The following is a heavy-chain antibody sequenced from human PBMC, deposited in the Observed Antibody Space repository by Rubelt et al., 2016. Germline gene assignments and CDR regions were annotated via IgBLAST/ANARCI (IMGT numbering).Heavy chain of an antibody. Sequence: QVQLVQSGAEVKKPGASVKVSCKASGYTFTSYGISWVRQAPGHGLEWMGWISAYNGNKNYAQKLQGIVTMTTDTSTSTAYMELRSLRSDDTAVYYCARVEYYYDSSGYSDYWGQGTLVAVSS. CDR2: ISAYNGNK. D-gene: IGHD3-22*01. CDR1: GYTFTSYG. CDR3: ARVEYYYDSSGYSDY. J-gene: IGHJ4*02. V-gene: IGHV1-18*01.